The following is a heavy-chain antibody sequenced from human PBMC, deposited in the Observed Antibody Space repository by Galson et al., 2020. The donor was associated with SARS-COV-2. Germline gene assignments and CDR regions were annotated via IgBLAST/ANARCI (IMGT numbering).Heavy chain of an antibody. V-gene: IGHV3-23*01. CDR3: AKETPYYDFWSGYYDQGKVFDY. J-gene: IGHJ4*02. D-gene: IGHD3-3*01. Sequence: GGSLRLSCAASGFTFSSYAMSWVRQAPGKGLEWVSAISGSGGSTYYADSVKGRFTISRDNSKNTLYLQMNSLRAEDTSVYYCAKETPYYDFWSGYYDQGKVFDYWGQGTLVTVSS. CDR2: ISGSGGST. CDR1: GFTFSSYA.